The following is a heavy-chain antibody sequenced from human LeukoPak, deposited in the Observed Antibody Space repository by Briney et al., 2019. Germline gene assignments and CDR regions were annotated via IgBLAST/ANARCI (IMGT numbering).Heavy chain of an antibody. V-gene: IGHV4-59*08. J-gene: IGHJ4*02. CDR1: GGSISSYY. CDR3: ARLTVDGELIDY. Sequence: SETLSLTCTVSGGSISSYYWSWIRQPPGKGLEWIGYIYYSGSTNYHPSLKSRVTISADTSKNQFSLKLSSVTAADTAVYYCARLTVDGELIDYWGQGTLVTVSS. CDR2: IYYSGST. D-gene: IGHD1-7*01.